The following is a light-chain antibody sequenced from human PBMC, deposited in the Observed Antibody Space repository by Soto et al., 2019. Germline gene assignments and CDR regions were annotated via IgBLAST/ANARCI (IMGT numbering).Light chain of an antibody. V-gene: IGKV2D-29*02. CDR2: EVS. CDR1: QSLLHITGETF. CDR3: IQSTQLPPT. J-gene: IGKJ5*01. Sequence: DVVMTQTPLSLSVAPGQPASISCKSNQSLLHITGETFLSWYLQKPGQSPQLLIYEVSTRVSGVPDRFSGSGSGTDFTLEISRVETDDVGIYYCIQSTQLPPTFAQGTRLGIE.